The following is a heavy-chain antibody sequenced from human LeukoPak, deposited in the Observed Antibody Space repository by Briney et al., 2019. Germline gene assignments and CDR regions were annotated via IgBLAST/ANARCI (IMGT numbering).Heavy chain of an antibody. CDR1: GYTFTSYY. V-gene: IGHV1-46*01. J-gene: IGHJ3*02. D-gene: IGHD1-1*01. Sequence: ASVKVSCKASGYTFTSYYMHWVRQAPGQGLEWMGIINPSGGSTSYAQKFQGRVTMTRDMSTSTVYMELSSLRSEDTAVYYCARDRVGYRGAFDIWGQGTMVTVSS. CDR2: INPSGGST. CDR3: ARDRVGYRGAFDI.